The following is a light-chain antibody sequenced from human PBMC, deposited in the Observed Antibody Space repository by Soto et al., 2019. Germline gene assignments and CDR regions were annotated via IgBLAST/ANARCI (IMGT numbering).Light chain of an antibody. J-gene: IGLJ2*01. CDR1: IGDVGHYNY. Sequence: QSALTQPRSVSWSPGHSVTISCTGTIGDVGHYNYVSWYQQHPGKAPELMVYDVSKRPSGVPDRFSGSKSGNTASLTISGLQAEDEADYYCCSYAGSYTYVVFGGGTKLTVL. CDR2: DVS. V-gene: IGLV2-11*01. CDR3: CSYAGSYTYVV.